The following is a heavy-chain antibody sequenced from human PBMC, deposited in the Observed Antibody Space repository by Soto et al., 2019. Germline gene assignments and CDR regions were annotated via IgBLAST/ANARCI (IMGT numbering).Heavy chain of an antibody. D-gene: IGHD2-15*01. CDR2: IIPILGTA. CDR3: ESCSGGSCYEDRYDYGMDV. CDR1: GGTFSSYA. J-gene: IGHJ6*02. V-gene: IGHV1-69*01. Sequence: QVQLVQSGAEVKKPGSSVKVSCKASGGTFSSYAISWVRQAPGQGLEWMGGIIPILGTANYAQKFQGRVTSTADESTSTAYMELSSLRSEDTAVYYCESCSGGSCYEDRYDYGMDVWGQGTTVTVSS.